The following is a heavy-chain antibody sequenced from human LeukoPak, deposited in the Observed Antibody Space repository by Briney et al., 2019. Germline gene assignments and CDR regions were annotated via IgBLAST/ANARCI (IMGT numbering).Heavy chain of an antibody. CDR1: GFTVSSNY. J-gene: IGHJ6*02. V-gene: IGHV3-53*01. D-gene: IGHD6-19*01. CDR3: ARGGRGARASVDGMDV. CDR2: IYSGGST. Sequence: GGSLRLSCAASGFTVSSNYMSWVRQAPGKGLEWVSVIYSGGSTYYADSVKGRFTISRDNSKNTLYLQMNSLRAEDTAVYYCARGGRGARASVDGMDVWGQGTTVTVSS.